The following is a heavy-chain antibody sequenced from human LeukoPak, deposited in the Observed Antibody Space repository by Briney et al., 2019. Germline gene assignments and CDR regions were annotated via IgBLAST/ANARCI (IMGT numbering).Heavy chain of an antibody. CDR3: AKDLGYGGNPPVYFDY. J-gene: IGHJ4*02. CDR1: GFTFSSYG. D-gene: IGHD4-23*01. CDR2: ITDSGVST. V-gene: IGHV3-23*01. Sequence: EPGGSLRLSCAASGFTFSSYGMNWVRQAPGKRLEWVSGITDSGVSTYYADSVKGRFTVSRDNSKNTLYLQMNSLRAEDTAVYYCAKDLGYGGNPPVYFDYWGQGTLVTVSS.